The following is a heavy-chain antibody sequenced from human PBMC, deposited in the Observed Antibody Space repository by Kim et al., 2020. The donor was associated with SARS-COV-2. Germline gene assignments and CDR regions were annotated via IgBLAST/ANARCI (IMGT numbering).Heavy chain of an antibody. D-gene: IGHD4-17*01. Sequence: GGSLRLSCAASGFSFTAYAMSWVRQAPGKGLEWVSTISGHGDTIYYGDSVKGRFTISRENSKNTVSLLMNSLRNEDTAVYYCARSPGTTGLYIEYWGRG. CDR2: ISGHGDTI. V-gene: IGHV3-23*01. CDR3: ARSPGTTGLYIEY. CDR1: GFSFTAYA. J-gene: IGHJ4*02.